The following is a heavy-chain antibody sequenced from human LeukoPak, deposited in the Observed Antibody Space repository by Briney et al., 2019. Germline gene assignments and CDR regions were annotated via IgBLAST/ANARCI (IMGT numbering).Heavy chain of an antibody. J-gene: IGHJ6*04. D-gene: IGHD3-9*01. CDR3: ASSVILTGYYTDYYYGMDV. V-gene: IGHV1-18*04. CDR2: ISAYNSNT. Sequence: GASVTVSCKASGYTFTSYGISWVRQAPGQGLEWMGWISAYNSNTNYAQKLQGRVAMTTDTSTSTAYMELRSLRSDDTAVYYCASSVILTGYYTDYYYGMDVWGKGTTVTVSS. CDR1: GYTFTSYG.